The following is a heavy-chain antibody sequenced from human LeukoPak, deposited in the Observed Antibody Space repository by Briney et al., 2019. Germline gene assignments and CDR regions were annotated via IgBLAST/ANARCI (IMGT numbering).Heavy chain of an antibody. Sequence: PGGSLRLSCAASGFDLSTYEMNWVRQAPGKGLEWIADITISGHTKNYADSVKGRFSISRDNARTSLYLQMHNLRVEDTGVYYCARGDPHADLWGQGTLVTVSS. V-gene: IGHV3-48*03. D-gene: IGHD5-24*01. CDR3: ARGDPHADL. CDR2: ITISGHTK. CDR1: GFDLSTYE. J-gene: IGHJ5*02.